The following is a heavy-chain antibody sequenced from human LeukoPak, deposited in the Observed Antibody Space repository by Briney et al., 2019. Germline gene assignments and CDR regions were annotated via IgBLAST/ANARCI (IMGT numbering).Heavy chain of an antibody. D-gene: IGHD5-18*01. Sequence: PSETLSLTCTVSGGSISSSSYYWGWIRQPPGKGLEWIGSIYYSGSTYYNPSLKSRVTISVDTSKNQFSLKLSSVTAADTAVYYCARVGYGGAFDIWGQGTMVTVSS. CDR2: IYYSGST. CDR3: ARVGYGGAFDI. V-gene: IGHV4-39*07. J-gene: IGHJ3*02. CDR1: GGSISSSSYY.